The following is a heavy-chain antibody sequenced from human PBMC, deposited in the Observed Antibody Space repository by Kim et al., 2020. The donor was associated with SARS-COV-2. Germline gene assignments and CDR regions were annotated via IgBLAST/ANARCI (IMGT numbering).Heavy chain of an antibody. V-gene: IGHV3-74*01. CDR2: IRADASVP. D-gene: IGHD1-1*01. J-gene: IGHJ2*01. CDR3: ARLGRGGTGLDA. Sequence: GGSLRLSCAASGFVFRDYWMHWVRQAPGKGLEWVSRIRADASVPNYADSVNGRFTISRDNVRNTLFLQMNGLRAEDTGVYFCARLGRGGTGLDAWGRGTLVSVSS. CDR1: GFVFRDYW.